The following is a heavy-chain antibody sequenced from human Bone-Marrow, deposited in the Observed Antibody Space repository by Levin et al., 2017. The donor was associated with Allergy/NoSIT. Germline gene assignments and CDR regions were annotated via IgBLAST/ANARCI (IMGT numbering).Heavy chain of an antibody. CDR1: GFTFSSYA. J-gene: IGHJ6*02. Sequence: GGSLRLSCAASGFTFSSYAMHWVRQAPGKGLEWVAVISYDGSNKYYADSVKGRFTISRDNSKNTLYLQMNSLRAEDTAVYYCARGEIEHGGYDFWSGYYYYYYYGMDGWGQGTTVTVSS. CDR3: ARGEIEHGGYDFWSGYYYYYYYGMDG. CDR2: ISYDGSNK. D-gene: IGHD3-3*01. V-gene: IGHV3-30*04.